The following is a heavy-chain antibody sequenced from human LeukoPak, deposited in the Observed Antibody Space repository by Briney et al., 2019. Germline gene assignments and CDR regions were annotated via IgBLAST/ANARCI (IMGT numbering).Heavy chain of an antibody. Sequence: SETLSLTCTVSGGSISSYYWSWIRQPAGKGLEWIGRIYTSGSTNYNPSLKSRVTMSVDTSKNQFSLKLSFVTAADTAVYYCASSIAAAYRLDAFDIWGQGTMVTVSS. J-gene: IGHJ3*02. V-gene: IGHV4-4*07. CDR3: ASSIAAAYRLDAFDI. D-gene: IGHD6-13*01. CDR2: IYTSGST. CDR1: GGSISSYY.